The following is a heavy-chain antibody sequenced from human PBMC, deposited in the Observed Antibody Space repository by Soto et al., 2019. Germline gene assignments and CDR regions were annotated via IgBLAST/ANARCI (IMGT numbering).Heavy chain of an antibody. J-gene: IGHJ6*02. CDR2: MKQDGIEK. Sequence: EVQLVESGGGLVQPGGSLRLSCAASGFTFSSYWMSWVRQAPGKGLEWVANMKQDGIEKYYVDSVKGRFTISRDNAKNSLYLQMHSLRAEDTAVYYCARNPPMTRGNGMDVWGQGTTVTVSS. CDR1: GFTFSSYW. V-gene: IGHV3-7*03. D-gene: IGHD3-10*01. CDR3: ARNPPMTRGNGMDV.